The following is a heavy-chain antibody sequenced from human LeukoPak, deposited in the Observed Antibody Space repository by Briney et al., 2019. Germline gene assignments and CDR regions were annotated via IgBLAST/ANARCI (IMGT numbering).Heavy chain of an antibody. CDR3: ARHWVSGFDP. V-gene: IGHV3-21*01. D-gene: IGHD3-10*01. Sequence: GGPLRLSCAASGFTFSSYSMNWVRQAPGKGLEWVSSISSSSSYIYYADSVKGRFTISRDNAKNSLYLQMNSLRAEDTAVYYCARHWVSGFDPWGQGTLVTVSS. J-gene: IGHJ5*02. CDR1: GFTFSSYS. CDR2: ISSSSSYI.